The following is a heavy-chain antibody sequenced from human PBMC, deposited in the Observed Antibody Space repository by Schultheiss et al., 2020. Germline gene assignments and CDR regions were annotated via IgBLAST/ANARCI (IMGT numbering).Heavy chain of an antibody. J-gene: IGHJ4*02. CDR3: ARDMVRGVKIPDY. CDR1: GGSFSGYY. V-gene: IGHV4-59*01. Sequence: SETLSLTCAVYGGSFSGYYWSWIRQPPGKGLEWIAYIDSTGSTNYNPSLKSRVTISVDTSKNQFSLKLSSVTAADTAVYYCARDMVRGVKIPDYWGQGTLVTVSS. D-gene: IGHD3-10*01. CDR2: IDSTGST.